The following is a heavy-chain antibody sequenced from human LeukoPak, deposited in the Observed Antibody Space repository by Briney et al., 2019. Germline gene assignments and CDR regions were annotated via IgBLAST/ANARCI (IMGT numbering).Heavy chain of an antibody. CDR1: GYTFTSYY. Sequence: ASVKVSCKASGYTFTSYYMHWVRQAPGQGLEWMGIINPSGGSTSYAQKFQGRVTMTRDMSTSTDYMELSSLRSEDTAVYYCARRVGGFGESASNWFDPWGQGTLVTVSS. CDR2: INPSGGST. J-gene: IGHJ5*02. D-gene: IGHD3-10*01. CDR3: ARRVGGFGESASNWFDP. V-gene: IGHV1-46*01.